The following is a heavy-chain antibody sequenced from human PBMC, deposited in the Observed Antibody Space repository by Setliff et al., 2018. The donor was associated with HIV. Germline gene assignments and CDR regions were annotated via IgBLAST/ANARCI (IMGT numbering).Heavy chain of an antibody. Sequence: GGSLRLSCAASGFTFSSYAMDWVRQAPGKGLERVAVISNDGSNKYYADSVKGRFTISRDNSKNTLYLQMNSLRTEDTAVYYCARLGVVPADMDLFFAEYFHHWGQGTLVTVSS. CDR1: GFTFSSYA. CDR3: ARLGVVPADMDLFFAEYFHH. V-gene: IGHV3-30*04. CDR2: ISNDGSNK. D-gene: IGHD2-2*01. J-gene: IGHJ1*01.